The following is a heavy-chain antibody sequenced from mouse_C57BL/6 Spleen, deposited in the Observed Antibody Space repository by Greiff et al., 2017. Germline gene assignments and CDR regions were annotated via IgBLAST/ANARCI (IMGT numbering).Heavy chain of an antibody. J-gene: IGHJ3*01. D-gene: IGHD2-5*01. Sequence: QVQLQQSGAELVRPGTSVKVSCKASGYAFTNYLIEWVKQRPGQGLEWIGVINPGSGGTNYNEKFKGKATLTADKSSSTAYMQRSSLTSEDSAVYFCARSDYSNPFAYWGQGTLVTVSA. CDR2: INPGSGGT. CDR3: ARSDYSNPFAY. CDR1: GYAFTNYL. V-gene: IGHV1-54*01.